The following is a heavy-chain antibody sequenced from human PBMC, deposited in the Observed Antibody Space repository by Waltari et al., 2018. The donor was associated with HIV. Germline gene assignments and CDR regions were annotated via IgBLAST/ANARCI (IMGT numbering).Heavy chain of an antibody. CDR1: GGSISSGYYY. CDR2: FYTSGGT. J-gene: IGHJ6*02. D-gene: IGHD3-10*01. Sequence: QVQLQESGPGLVKPSQTLSLTCTVSGGSISSGYYYWSWIRQPAGKGLEWIGLFYTSGGTNYNPSLKSRVTISVDTSKNQFSLKLSSVTAADTAVYYCARGYYYRMDVWGQGTTVTVSS. CDR3: ARGYYYRMDV. V-gene: IGHV4-61*02.